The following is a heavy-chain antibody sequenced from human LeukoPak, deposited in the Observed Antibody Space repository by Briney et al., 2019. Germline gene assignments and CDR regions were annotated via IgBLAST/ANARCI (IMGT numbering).Heavy chain of an antibody. V-gene: IGHV3-7*01. J-gene: IGHJ6*04. D-gene: IGHD3-3*01. Sequence: GGSLRLSCLASGFTFSNSWMTWVRQAPGRGLEWVANIKKDGSDKQYVDSVRGRFTISRDNAKNSVSLQMDGPRAEDTAVYHCVRESDVWSGPGIGRPLDVWGKGTTVTVSS. CDR3: VRESDVWSGPGIGRPLDV. CDR2: IKKDGSDK. CDR1: GFTFSNSW.